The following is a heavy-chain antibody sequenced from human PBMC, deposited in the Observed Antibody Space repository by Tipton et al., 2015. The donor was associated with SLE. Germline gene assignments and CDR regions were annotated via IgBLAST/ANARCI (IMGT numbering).Heavy chain of an antibody. D-gene: IGHD1-26*01. J-gene: IGHJ4*02. Sequence: TLSLTCTVSGGSISGCYWNWVRQRPGQGLGCVGYINYSGNTNYNPSLKRRVTVSVETSKTHISLSLTSVTAADTAVYYCARGGLGSDLRGSIYFGSRGQGTLVNGSS. CDR1: GGSISGCY. CDR2: INYSGNT. V-gene: IGHV4-59*01. CDR3: ARGGLGSDLRGSIYFGS.